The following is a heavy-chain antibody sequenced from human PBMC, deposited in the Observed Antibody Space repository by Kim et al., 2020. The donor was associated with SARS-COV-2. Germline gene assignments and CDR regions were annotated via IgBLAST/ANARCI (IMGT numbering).Heavy chain of an antibody. V-gene: IGHV5-51*01. J-gene: IGHJ4*02. D-gene: IGHD3-16*01. Sequence: RYRPSFPVQVTISADKSTTTAYLQWSSLKASDTAMYYCARSAGPYDYYFDYWGQGTLVTVSS. CDR3: ARSAGPYDYYFDY.